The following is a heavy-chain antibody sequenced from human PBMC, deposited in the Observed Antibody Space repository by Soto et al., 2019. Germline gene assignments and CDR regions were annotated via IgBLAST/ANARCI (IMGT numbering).Heavy chain of an antibody. D-gene: IGHD2-2*01. CDR1: GYTFTGYY. J-gene: IGHJ6*02. Sequence: ASVKVSCKASGYTFTGYYMHWVRQAPGQGLEWMGWINPNSGGTNYAQKFQGRVTMTRDTSISTAYMELSRLRSDDTAVYYCARDGSQPDIVVVPAANDYYYGMDVWGQGTTVTSP. CDR3: ARDGSQPDIVVVPAANDYYYGMDV. CDR2: INPNSGGT. V-gene: IGHV1-2*02.